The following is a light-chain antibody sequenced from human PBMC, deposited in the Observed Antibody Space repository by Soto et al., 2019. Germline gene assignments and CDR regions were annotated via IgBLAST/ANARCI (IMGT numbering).Light chain of an antibody. V-gene: IGLV4-60*02. CDR1: SGHNTYI. Sequence: QPVLTQSSSASASLGSSVKLTCTLSSGHNTYIIAWHQQQPGKAPRYLMKLDGSGSYNKGSGVPDRFSGSSSGADRYLAISNLQFEDEADYYCETWDTNTVVFGGGTKLTVL. J-gene: IGLJ2*01. CDR3: ETWDTNTVV. CDR2: LDGSGSY.